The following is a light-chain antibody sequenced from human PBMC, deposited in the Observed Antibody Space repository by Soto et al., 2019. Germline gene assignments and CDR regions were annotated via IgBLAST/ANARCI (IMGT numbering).Light chain of an antibody. V-gene: IGKV3-15*01. Sequence: EIVMTQSPATLSVSPGERATLSCRASQGVSSKLAWFQQKPGQAPSLLIYGASTRAAGLPARFSGSGSGTVFTLTISSLQADDFAVYNCQEYYNWPRTFGQGTKVEMK. J-gene: IGKJ1*01. CDR1: QGVSSK. CDR2: GAS. CDR3: QEYYNWPRT.